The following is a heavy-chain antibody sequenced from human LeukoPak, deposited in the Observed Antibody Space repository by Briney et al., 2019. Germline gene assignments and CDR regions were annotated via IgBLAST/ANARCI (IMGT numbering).Heavy chain of an antibody. V-gene: IGHV4-59*01. CDR3: ARDSRRELLHAFDI. J-gene: IGHJ3*02. CDR1: GGSISSYY. CDR2: TDYSAST. D-gene: IGHD1-26*01. Sequence: SETLPLTCTVSGGSISSYYWSWIRQPPGKGLEWIAYTDYSASTNYNPPLKSRVTISVDTSKNQFSLKLNSVTAADTAVYYCARDSRRELLHAFDIWGQGTMVTVSS.